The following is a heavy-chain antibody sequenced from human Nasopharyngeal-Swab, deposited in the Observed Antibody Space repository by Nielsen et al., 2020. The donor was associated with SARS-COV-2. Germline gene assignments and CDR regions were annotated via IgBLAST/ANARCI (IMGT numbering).Heavy chain of an antibody. CDR1: GYSFTSYW. CDR2: IYPGDSDT. D-gene: IGHD3-10*01. Sequence: GESLKISCKGSGYSFTSYWIGWVRQMPGKGLEWMGIIYPGDSDTRYSTSFQGQVTISADKSISTAYLQWSSLKASDTAMYYCARHGSITMVQGVIMSDYYYYGMDVWGQGTTVTVSS. V-gene: IGHV5-51*01. J-gene: IGHJ6*02. CDR3: ARHGSITMVQGVIMSDYYYYGMDV.